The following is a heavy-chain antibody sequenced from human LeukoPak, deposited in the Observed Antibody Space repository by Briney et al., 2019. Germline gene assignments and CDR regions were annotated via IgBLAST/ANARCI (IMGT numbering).Heavy chain of an antibody. CDR1: GFTFSSYA. V-gene: IGHV3-23*01. CDR2: ISGSGGST. CDR3: AKEGHYDFWSGYLDYYYYGMDV. Sequence: GASLRLSCAASGFTFSSYAMSWVRQAPGKGLEWVSAISGSGGSTYYADSVKGRFTISRDNSKNTLYLRMNSLRAEDTAVYYCAKEGHYDFWSGYLDYYYYGMDVWGQGTTVTVSS. J-gene: IGHJ6*02. D-gene: IGHD3-3*01.